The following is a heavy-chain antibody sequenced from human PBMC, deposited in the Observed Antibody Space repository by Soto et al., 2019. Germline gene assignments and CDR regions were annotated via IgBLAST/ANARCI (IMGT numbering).Heavy chain of an antibody. J-gene: IGHJ3*02. CDR2: IIPILGIA. Sequence: SVEFCCKASGGTFGSCTSSWVRQATGQGLEWMGRIIPILGIANYAQKFQGRVTITADKSTSTAYMELSSLRSEDTAVYYCARVSFDFDIWGQGTMVTVSS. CDR1: GGTFGSCT. V-gene: IGHV1-69*02. CDR3: ARVSFDFDI.